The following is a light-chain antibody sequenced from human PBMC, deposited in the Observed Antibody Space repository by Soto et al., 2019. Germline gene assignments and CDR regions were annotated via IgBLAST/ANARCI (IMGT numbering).Light chain of an antibody. V-gene: IGKV3-15*01. CDR2: GAS. CDR1: QSVGGN. J-gene: IGKJ4*01. CDR3: QQYDVWPALT. Sequence: EKVMTQSPATLSVSPGEKVTLSCRASQSVGGNLAWYQQRPGQAPRLLIYGASTRPTGVPARFSGSGSGTEFTLTISSLQSEDFAVYYCQQYDVWPALTFGGGTTVEIK.